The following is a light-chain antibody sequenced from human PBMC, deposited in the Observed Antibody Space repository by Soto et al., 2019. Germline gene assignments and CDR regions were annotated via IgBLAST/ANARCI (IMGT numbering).Light chain of an antibody. CDR2: GAS. V-gene: IGKV3-15*01. CDR1: QSVSSN. J-gene: IGKJ4*01. CDR3: QQANSFPLT. Sequence: EVVLTQSPDTLSLSPGERATLSCRANQSVSSNLAWYQQKPGQAPRLLIYGASTRAIGIPARFSGSGSGTDFTLTISSLQPEDFATYYCQQANSFPLTFGGGTKVDIK.